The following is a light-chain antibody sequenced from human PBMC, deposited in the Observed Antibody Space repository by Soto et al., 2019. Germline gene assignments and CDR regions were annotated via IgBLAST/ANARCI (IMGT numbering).Light chain of an antibody. CDR1: QSVSSY. V-gene: IGKV3-11*01. Sequence: EIVLTQSPATLSLSPGERATLSCRASQSVSSYLAWYQQKLGLAPRLLIYDTSNRATGIPARFSGSGSGTDFTLTISSLEPEDFAVYYCQQHLSWPITFGQGTRLDIK. J-gene: IGKJ5*01. CDR3: QQHLSWPIT. CDR2: DTS.